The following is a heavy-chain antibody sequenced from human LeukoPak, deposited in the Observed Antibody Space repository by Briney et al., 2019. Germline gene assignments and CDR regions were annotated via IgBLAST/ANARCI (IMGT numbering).Heavy chain of an antibody. CDR1: GFTFSSYS. V-gene: IGHV3-48*01. Sequence: GGSLRLSCAASGFTFSSYSMNWVRQAPGKGLEWVSYISSSSSTIYYADSVKGRFTISRDNAKNSLYLQMNSLRAEDTAVYYCAREAYSGYDFDYYYYMDVWGKGTTVTVSS. J-gene: IGHJ6*03. CDR3: AREAYSGYDFDYYYYMDV. CDR2: ISSSSSTI. D-gene: IGHD5-12*01.